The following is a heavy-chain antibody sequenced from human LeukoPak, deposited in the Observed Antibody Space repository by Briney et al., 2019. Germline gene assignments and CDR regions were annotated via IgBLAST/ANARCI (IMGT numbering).Heavy chain of an antibody. Sequence: SETLSLTCAVYGGSFSGYYWSWIRQPPGKGLEWIGEINHSGSTNYNPSLKSRVTISVDTSKNQFSLKLSSVTAADTAVYYCAGYCTSTSCYGGDAFDIWGQGTMVTVSS. CDR3: AGYCTSTSCYGGDAFDI. CDR2: INHSGST. CDR1: GGSFSGYY. J-gene: IGHJ3*02. V-gene: IGHV4-34*01. D-gene: IGHD2-2*01.